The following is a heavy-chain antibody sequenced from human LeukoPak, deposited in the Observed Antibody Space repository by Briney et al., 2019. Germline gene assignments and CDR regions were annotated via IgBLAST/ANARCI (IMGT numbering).Heavy chain of an antibody. CDR1: GFTFSNYG. CDR2: IEHDGSFT. D-gene: IGHD6-13*01. CDR3: VKDVAAVRPGAGPGS. Sequence: PGGSLRLFCVASGFTFSNYGIHGVRQAPDKGLEWGAFIEHDGSFTHYPESVKGRFSLSRDDSKTAVSLQMNSLRAGDTALYYCVKDVAAVRPGAGPGSWGQGTLVTVSS. V-gene: IGHV3-30*02. J-gene: IGHJ5*02.